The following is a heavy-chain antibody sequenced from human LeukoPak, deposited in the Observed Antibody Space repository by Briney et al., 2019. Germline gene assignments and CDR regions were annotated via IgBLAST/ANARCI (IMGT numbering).Heavy chain of an antibody. CDR1: GFTFSGYG. CDR3: AKSKPPREYCSVTTCYAGFGAFDI. Sequence: GGSLRLSCAASGFTFSGYGMNWVRQAPGKGLEWVAITSYDGREKYYADSVKGRFTISRDNSKDTLYLQMNSLRPEDTAIYYCAKSKPPREYCSVTTCYAGFGAFDIWGQGTMVTVSS. CDR2: TSYDGREK. V-gene: IGHV3-30*18. J-gene: IGHJ3*02. D-gene: IGHD2-2*01.